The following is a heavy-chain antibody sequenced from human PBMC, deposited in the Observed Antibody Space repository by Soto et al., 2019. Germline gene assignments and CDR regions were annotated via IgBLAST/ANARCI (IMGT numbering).Heavy chain of an antibody. CDR3: ARVCGGGSCYSAFDI. J-gene: IGHJ3*02. V-gene: IGHV1-69*12. Sequence: QVQLVQSGAEVKKPGSSVKVSCKASGGTFSSYAISWVRRAPGQGLEWMGGIFPIFGTANYAQKFQGRATITADESTSTAYMELSSLRSEDTAVYYCARVCGGGSCYSAFDIWGQGTMVTVSS. D-gene: IGHD2-15*01. CDR1: GGTFSSYA. CDR2: IFPIFGTA.